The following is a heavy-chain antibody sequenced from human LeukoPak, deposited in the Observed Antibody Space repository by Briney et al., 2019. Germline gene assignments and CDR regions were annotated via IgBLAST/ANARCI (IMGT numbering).Heavy chain of an antibody. CDR2: IYHIRGT. D-gene: IGHD1-26*01. CDR3: ARGIVGATYYYYYGMDV. V-gene: IGHV4-59*01. CDR1: GGSISSYN. J-gene: IGHJ6*02. Sequence: SETLSLTCTVSGGSISSYNCSWIRQPPGQGLEWVGYIYHIRGTNYNPSLKSRVTISVDTSKNQFSLKLSSVTAADTAVYYCARGIVGATYYYYYGMDVWGQGTTVTVSS.